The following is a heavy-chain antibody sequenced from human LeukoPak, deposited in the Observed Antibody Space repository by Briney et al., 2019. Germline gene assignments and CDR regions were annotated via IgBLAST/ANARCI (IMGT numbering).Heavy chain of an antibody. CDR1: GYTFTSYA. V-gene: IGHV1-3*01. CDR3: ARAPTGYSAAAAADY. J-gene: IGHJ4*02. CDR2: IYAGNGNT. D-gene: IGHD6-13*01. Sequence: GASVKVSCKASGYTFTSYAMHWVRQAPGQRLEWMGWIYAGNGNTKYSQKFQGRVTITRDTSASTAYMELSSLRSEDTAVYYCARAPTGYSAAAAADYWGQGTLVTVSS.